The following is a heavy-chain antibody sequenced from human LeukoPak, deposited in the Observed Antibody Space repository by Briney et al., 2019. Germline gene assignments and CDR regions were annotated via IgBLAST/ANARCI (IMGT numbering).Heavy chain of an antibody. CDR1: GYTFTSYG. CDR3: ARVRFRYGSGSYQYPQNDAFDI. CDR2: ISAYNGNT. V-gene: IGHV1-18*01. J-gene: IGHJ3*02. Sequence: GASVKVSCKASGYTFTSYGISWVRQAPGQGLEWMGWISAYNGNTNYAQKFQGRVTITAGESTSTAYMELSSLRSEDTAVYYCARVRFRYGSGSYQYPQNDAFDIWGQGTMVTVSS. D-gene: IGHD3-10*01.